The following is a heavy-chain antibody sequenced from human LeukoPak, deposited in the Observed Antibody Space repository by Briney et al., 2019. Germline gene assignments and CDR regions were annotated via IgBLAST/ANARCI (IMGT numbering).Heavy chain of an antibody. CDR3: AKRPSDYGDYVNYFDY. J-gene: IGHJ4*02. V-gene: IGHV3-30*18. D-gene: IGHD4-17*01. Sequence: PGGALRLSCAASGFSFICYGMHWVRQAPGKGVEWGGVISDDGRSKDYAASVKGRFTISRDNSKNTLYLQMNSLRDEDTAVYYCAKRPSDYGDYVNYFDYWGQGTLVTVSS. CDR1: GFSFICYG. CDR2: ISDDGRSK.